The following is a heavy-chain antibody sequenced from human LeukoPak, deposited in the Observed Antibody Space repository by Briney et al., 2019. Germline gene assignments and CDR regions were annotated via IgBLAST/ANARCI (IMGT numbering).Heavy chain of an antibody. CDR2: IDSSGTTI. CDR1: GFTFSSCE. J-gene: IGHJ4*02. D-gene: IGHD2-2*01. V-gene: IGHV3-48*03. CDR3: AKAATPGFVDY. Sequence: GGSLRLSCAASGFTFSSCEMNWVRQTPGKGLEWVSYIDSSGTTIYYADSVKGRFTSSRDNAKNSLYLQMNSLRADDTAVYYCAKAATPGFVDYWGQGTLVTVSS.